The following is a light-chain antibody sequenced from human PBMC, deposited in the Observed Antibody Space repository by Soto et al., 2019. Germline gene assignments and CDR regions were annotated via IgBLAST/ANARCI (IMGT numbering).Light chain of an antibody. V-gene: IGLV2-14*01. CDR2: EVS. CDR1: SSDVGGYNY. J-gene: IGLJ3*02. Sequence: QSVLTQPASVSGSPGQSITISCTGTSSDVGGYNYVSWYQQHPGKAPKLMIYEVSNRPSGVSNRFSGSKSGNTASLTISGLQAEDAADYYCSSYTSSSTLWVFGGGPKLTVL. CDR3: SSYTSSSTLWV.